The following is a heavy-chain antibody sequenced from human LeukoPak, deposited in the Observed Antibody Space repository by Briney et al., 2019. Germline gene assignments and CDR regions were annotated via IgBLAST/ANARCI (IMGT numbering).Heavy chain of an antibody. J-gene: IGHJ6*02. CDR2: IYYSGST. CDR3: ARPTVGYYSDMDV. CDR1: GGSISSYY. V-gene: IGHV4-59*08. D-gene: IGHD1-26*01. Sequence: SETLSLTCTVSGGSISSYYWSWIRQPPGKGLEWIGYIYYSGSTNYNPSLKSRVTISVGTSKNQFSLKLSSVTAADTAVYYCARPTVGYYSDMDVWGQGTTVTVSS.